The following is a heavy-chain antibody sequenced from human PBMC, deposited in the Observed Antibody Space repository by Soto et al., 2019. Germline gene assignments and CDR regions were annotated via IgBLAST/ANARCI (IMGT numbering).Heavy chain of an antibody. J-gene: IGHJ3*02. D-gene: IGHD3-9*01. CDR3: TGDILTGYYPPDAFDI. Sequence: GGSLRLSCAASGFTFSNAWMSWVRQAPGKGLEWVGRIKSKTDGGTTDYAASVKGRFTISRDDSKNTLYLQMNSLKTEDTAVYYCTGDILTGYYPPDAFDIWGQGTMVTVSS. V-gene: IGHV3-15*01. CDR1: GFTFSNAW. CDR2: IKSKTDGGTT.